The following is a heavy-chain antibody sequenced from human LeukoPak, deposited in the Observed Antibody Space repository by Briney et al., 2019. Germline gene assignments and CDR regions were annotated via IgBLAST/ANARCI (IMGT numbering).Heavy chain of an antibody. D-gene: IGHD4-17*01. V-gene: IGHV3-7*03. Sequence: PGGSLRLSCEASGFTFSRYWMSWVRQAPGKGLEWVANIKQDASEKRYVESVRGRFTISRDNAKNLLSLEMNSLRAEDTAVYYCARYGDYDTFQYWGQGTLVTVSS. J-gene: IGHJ4*02. CDR3: ARYGDYDTFQY. CDR1: GFTFSRYW. CDR2: IKQDASEK.